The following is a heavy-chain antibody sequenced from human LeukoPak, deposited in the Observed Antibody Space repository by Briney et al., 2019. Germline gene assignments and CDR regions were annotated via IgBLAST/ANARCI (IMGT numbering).Heavy chain of an antibody. J-gene: IGHJ6*02. V-gene: IGHV3-30*01. CDR2: SYDGSHE. CDR3: AGAMRYYVILTGYPAGNGMDV. D-gene: IGHD3-9*01. Sequence: SYDGSHESYADSVKGRFTISRDNSKSTLFLQMNSLRAEDTAVYYCAGAMRYYVILTGYPAGNGMDVWGQGTTVTVSS.